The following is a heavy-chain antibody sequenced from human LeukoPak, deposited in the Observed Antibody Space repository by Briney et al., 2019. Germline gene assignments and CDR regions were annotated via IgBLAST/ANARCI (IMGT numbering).Heavy chain of an antibody. D-gene: IGHD4-17*01. J-gene: IGHJ4*02. CDR2: TSGSGAST. CDR3: AREAVTRNYFDY. V-gene: IGHV3-23*01. Sequence: GGSLRLSCAASGFSFSSYAMNWVRQAPGKGLEWVSGTSGSGASTYYADSVKGRLTISRDNSKNTLYLQMNSLRAEDTAVYYCAREAVTRNYFDYWGQGTLVTVSS. CDR1: GFSFSSYA.